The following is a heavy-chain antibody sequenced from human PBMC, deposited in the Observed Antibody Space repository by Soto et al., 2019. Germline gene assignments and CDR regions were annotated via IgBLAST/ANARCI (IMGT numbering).Heavy chain of an antibody. CDR2: ISSSSSYI. Sequence: GGSLRLSCAASGFTFSSYSMNWVRQAPGKGLEWVSSISSSSSYIYYADSVKGRFTISRDNAKISLYLQMNSLRDEDTAVYYWVKSGIAARPVDGMDVWGQGAAVTDCS. D-gene: IGHD6-6*01. V-gene: IGHV3-21*01. J-gene: IGHJ6*02. CDR3: VKSGIAARPVDGMDV. CDR1: GFTFSSYS.